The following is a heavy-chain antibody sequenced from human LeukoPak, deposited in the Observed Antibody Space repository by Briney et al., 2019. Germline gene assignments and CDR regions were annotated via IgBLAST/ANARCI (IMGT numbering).Heavy chain of an antibody. CDR3: ARKQQLDGTLDY. V-gene: IGHV4-59*01. J-gene: IGHJ4*02. CDR2: IYYSGST. Sequence: NTSETLSLTCTVSGGSISSYYWSWIRQPPGKGLEWIGYIYYSGSTNYNPSLKSRVTISVDTSKNQFSLKLSSVTAADTAVYYCARKQQLDGTLDYWGQGTLVTVSS. D-gene: IGHD6-13*01. CDR1: GGSISSYY.